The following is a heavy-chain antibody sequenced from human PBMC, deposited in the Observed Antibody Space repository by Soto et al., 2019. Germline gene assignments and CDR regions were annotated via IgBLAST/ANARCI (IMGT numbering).Heavy chain of an antibody. CDR3: ARGPPSGSFSLTPRF. V-gene: IGHV1-18*04. J-gene: IGHJ4*02. D-gene: IGHD1-26*01. CDR1: GYSFHNYG. Sequence: QVQLVQSGPEVRKPGASVKVSCTASGYSFHNYGIIWVRQAPGQGLEWMGWISGQIAKTNFAQKFQGRVSMTTDTSTNTAYMELSCLRSDDTAIYYCARGPPSGSFSLTPRFWGQGSVVTVSS. CDR2: ISGQIAKT.